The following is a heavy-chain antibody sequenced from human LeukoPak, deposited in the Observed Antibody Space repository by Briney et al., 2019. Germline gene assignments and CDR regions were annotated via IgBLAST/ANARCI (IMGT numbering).Heavy chain of an antibody. D-gene: IGHD6-13*01. CDR2: IIPIFGTA. J-gene: IGHJ6*03. CDR1: GGTFSSYA. V-gene: IGHV1-69*06. Sequence: SVKVSCKASGGTFSSYAISWVRQAPGQGLEWMRGIIPIFGTANYAQKFQGRVTITADKSTSTAYMELSSLRSEDTAVYYCARVAAAGTGIFVNFYYSMDIWGKGTTVTISS. CDR3: ARVAAAGTGIFVNFYYSMDI.